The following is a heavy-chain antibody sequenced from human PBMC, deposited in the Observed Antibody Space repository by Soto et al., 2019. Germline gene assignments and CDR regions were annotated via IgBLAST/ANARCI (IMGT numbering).Heavy chain of an antibody. CDR2: IYPGDSDT. CDR1: GYTFTDYW. CDR3: ARRAVVPATVGYYYGMDV. Sequence: PGESLKISCKGSGYTFTDYWIGWVRQLPGKGLEWMGIIYPGDSDTRYSPSFQGHVTITVDKSTSTAYLQWSSLKASDTAMYYCARRAVVPATVGYYYGMDVWGQGTTVTVSS. V-gene: IGHV5-51*01. J-gene: IGHJ6*02. D-gene: IGHD2-2*01.